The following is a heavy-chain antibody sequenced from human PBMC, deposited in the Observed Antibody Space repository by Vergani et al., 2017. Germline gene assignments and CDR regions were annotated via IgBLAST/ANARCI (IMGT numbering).Heavy chain of an antibody. V-gene: IGHV4-59*01. CDR2: IYLGGTT. J-gene: IGHJ6*03. CDR1: GDSMNNYY. CDR3: ARGPSVVQGHYIYYYSYFMDV. Sequence: QVHLQEAGPGLVKPAETLSLTCTVSGDSMNNYYWNWIRQTPGKGLEWIGYIYLGGTTPYKPSLESRVSLSADTSKNQCSLQLTSVTAADTAVYYCARGPSVVQGHYIYYYSYFMDVWGKGTTVTVSS. D-gene: IGHD2-15*01.